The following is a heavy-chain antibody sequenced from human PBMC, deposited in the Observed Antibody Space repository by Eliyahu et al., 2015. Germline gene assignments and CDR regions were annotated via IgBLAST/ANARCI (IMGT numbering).Heavy chain of an antibody. D-gene: IGHD3-9*01. CDR2: ISSYXGNT. CDR3: ARVLGYFDWLLPIDF. V-gene: IGHV1-18*01. CDR1: GYTFTSYG. Sequence: QVQLVQSGTEVKKPGASVKVSCKASGYTFTSYGFNWVRQVPGQGLEWMGWISSYXGNTVYXQKFQGRVTMTTDTSTSTAYMELRSLASDDTAVYYCARVLGYFDWLLPIDFWGQGTLVTVSS. J-gene: IGHJ4*01.